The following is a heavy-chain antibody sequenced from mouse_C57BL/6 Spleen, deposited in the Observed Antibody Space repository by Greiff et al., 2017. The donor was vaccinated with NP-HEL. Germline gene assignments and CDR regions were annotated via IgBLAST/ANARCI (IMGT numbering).Heavy chain of an antibody. CDR1: GFSFNTYA. J-gene: IGHJ3*01. CDR3: VVGSSPFAY. D-gene: IGHD1-1*01. V-gene: IGHV10-1*01. Sequence: DVMLVESGGGLVQPKGSLKLSCAASGFSFNTYAMNWVRQAPGKGLEWVARIRSKSNNYATYYADSVKDRFTISRDDSESMLYLQMNNLKTEDTAMYYCVVGSSPFAYWGQGTLVTVSA. CDR2: IRSKSNNYAT.